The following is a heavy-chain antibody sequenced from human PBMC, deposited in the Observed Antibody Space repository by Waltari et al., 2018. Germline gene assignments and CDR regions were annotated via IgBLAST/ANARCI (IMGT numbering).Heavy chain of an antibody. V-gene: IGHV3-30*02. CDR2: KRFDGTNM. D-gene: IGHD3-3*01. Sequence: QVQLVGSWGGVVLPGGSLRLSCEAHGFPFTTYGTHWVRPAPGKGMEGVAFKRFDGTNMYYADSVKGRFTVSRDNSKKTVHIQMHSLRHEDTAVYYCAKDVGPYYDFWKGPVDYWGQGILVSVSS. CDR3: AKDVGPYYDFWKGPVDY. CDR1: GFPFTTYG. J-gene: IGHJ4*02.